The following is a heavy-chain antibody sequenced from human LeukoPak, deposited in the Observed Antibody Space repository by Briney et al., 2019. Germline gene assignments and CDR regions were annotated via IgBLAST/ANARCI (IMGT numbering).Heavy chain of an antibody. CDR3: ATPLETGGDGVRTAFDI. Sequence: GGSLRLSCAASGFTFSSYAMSWVRQAPGKGLEWVSAISGSGGSTYYADSVKGRFTISRDNSKNTLYLQMNSLRAEDTAVYYCATPLETGGDGVRTAFDIWGQGTMVTVSS. CDR2: ISGSGGST. CDR1: GFTFSSYA. V-gene: IGHV3-23*01. D-gene: IGHD2-21*02. J-gene: IGHJ3*02.